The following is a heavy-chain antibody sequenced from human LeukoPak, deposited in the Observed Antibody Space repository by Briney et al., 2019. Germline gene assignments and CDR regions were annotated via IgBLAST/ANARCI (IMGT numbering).Heavy chain of an antibody. CDR2: VNHSGST. Sequence: SETLSLTCAVYGGSFSGYYWSWIRQPPGKGLEWIGEVNHSGSTNYNPSLKSRVTISVDTSKNQFSLKLSSVTAADTAVYYCATYYGSGSYYNWFDPWGQGTLVTVSS. CDR3: ATYYGSGSYYNWFDP. CDR1: GGSFSGYY. V-gene: IGHV4-34*01. D-gene: IGHD3-10*01. J-gene: IGHJ5*02.